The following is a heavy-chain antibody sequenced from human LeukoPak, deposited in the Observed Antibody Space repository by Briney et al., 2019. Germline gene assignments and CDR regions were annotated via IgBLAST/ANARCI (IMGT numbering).Heavy chain of an antibody. Sequence: GGSLRLSCAASGFTFTSYSMNWVRQAPGKGLEWVSTISGGGGSTYYADSVKGRFTISRDNSKNTLFLQMSSLRVEDTAIYYCARDLKAAADYYFDYWGQGTLVTVSS. CDR2: ISGGGGST. V-gene: IGHV3-23*01. J-gene: IGHJ4*02. D-gene: IGHD6-13*01. CDR3: ARDLKAAADYYFDY. CDR1: GFTFTSYS.